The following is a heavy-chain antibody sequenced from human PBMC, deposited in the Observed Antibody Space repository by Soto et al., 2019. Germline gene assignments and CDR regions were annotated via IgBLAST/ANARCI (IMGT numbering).Heavy chain of an antibody. J-gene: IGHJ6*02. V-gene: IGHV4-39*01. CDR2: IYYSGST. D-gene: IGHD3-3*01. CDR3: RLDRGLMDV. CDR1: GGSISSSSYY. Sequence: PSETLSLTCTVSGGSISSSSYYWGWIRQPPGKGLEWIGSIYYSGSTYYNPSLKSRVTISVDTSKNQFSLKLSSVTAADTAVYYCRLDRGLMDVWGQGTTVTVSS.